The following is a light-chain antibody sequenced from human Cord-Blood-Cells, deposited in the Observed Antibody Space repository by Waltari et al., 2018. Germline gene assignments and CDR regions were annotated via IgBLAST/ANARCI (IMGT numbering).Light chain of an antibody. CDR2: DAS. V-gene: IGKV1-33*01. J-gene: IGKJ2*01. Sequence: DIQMTQSPSSLSASVGDRVPITCQASQDISNYLNWYQQKPGKAPKLLIYDASNLETGVPSRFSGSGSGTDFTFTISSLQPEDIATYYCQQYDNLPPHTFGQGTKLEIK. CDR1: QDISNY. CDR3: QQYDNLPPHT.